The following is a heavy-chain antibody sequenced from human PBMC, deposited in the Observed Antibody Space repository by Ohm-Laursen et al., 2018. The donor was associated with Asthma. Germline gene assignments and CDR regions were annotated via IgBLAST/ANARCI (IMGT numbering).Heavy chain of an antibody. V-gene: IGHV4-31*03. CDR2: IYYSGIT. J-gene: IGHJ4*02. D-gene: IGHD3-22*01. CDR3: ARGTFYYESTGYYFFDH. CDR1: GDSISSCNNY. Sequence: SDTLSLTCTVSGDSISSCNNYWSWIRQHPGKGLEWIGYIYYSGITYSNPSLRSRVSISVDTSKNQFSLKLTPVTAADTAVYYCARGTFYYESTGYYFFDHWGQGALVTVSS.